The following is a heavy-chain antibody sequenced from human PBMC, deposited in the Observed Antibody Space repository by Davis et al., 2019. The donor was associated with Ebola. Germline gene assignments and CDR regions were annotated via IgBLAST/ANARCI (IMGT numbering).Heavy chain of an antibody. V-gene: IGHV3-11*01. Sequence: GESLKISCGASGFIFSDYYMTWIRQAPGKGLEWVSYIDSYGTTIYYADSVKGRFTISRDNAKNSLYLQMNSLRAEDTAVYYCARDWVDISGWNPRGAFDFWGQGALV. CDR3: ARDWVDISGWNPRGAFDF. J-gene: IGHJ4*02. CDR2: IDSYGTTI. CDR1: GFIFSDYY. D-gene: IGHD6-19*01.